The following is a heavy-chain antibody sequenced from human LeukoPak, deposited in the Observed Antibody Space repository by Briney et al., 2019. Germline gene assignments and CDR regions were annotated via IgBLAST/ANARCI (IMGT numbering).Heavy chain of an antibody. V-gene: IGHV1-2*02. D-gene: IGHD6-13*01. Sequence: ASVQVSCKASGYTFTGYYMHWVRQAPGQGLEWMGWINPNSGGTNYAQKFQGRVTMTRDTSISTAYMELSRLRSDDTAVYYCARRLAAAGTGFDYWGQGTLVTVSS. CDR3: ARRLAAAGTGFDY. CDR2: INPNSGGT. J-gene: IGHJ4*02. CDR1: GYTFTGYY.